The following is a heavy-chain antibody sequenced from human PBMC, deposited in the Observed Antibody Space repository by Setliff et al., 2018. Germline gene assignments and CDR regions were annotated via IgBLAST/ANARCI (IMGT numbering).Heavy chain of an antibody. CDR2: ITGSGDNT. V-gene: IGHV3-23*01. CDR1: GFTFSTYA. J-gene: IGHJ6*03. CDR3: VRALAYYYMDV. Sequence: PGGSLRLSCAASGFTFSTYAMNWVRQAPGRGLEWVSLITGSGDNTYYADSVRGRFTVSRDNSKNTLFLQMNSLRDEDAAVYYCVRALAYYYMDVWGKGTTVTVSS.